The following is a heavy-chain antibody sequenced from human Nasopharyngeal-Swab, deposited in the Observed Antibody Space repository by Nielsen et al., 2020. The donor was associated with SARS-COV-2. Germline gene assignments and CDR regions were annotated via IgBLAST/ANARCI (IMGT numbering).Heavy chain of an antibody. Sequence: GESLQISCAVSGFTFSDFSMHWVRQAPGKGLEWVAVISKDGSSQYYADFVKGRFTISRDNPKKTLSLQMNSLRLEDTAVYFCASKVETLHAFDVWGQGTMVTVSS. V-gene: IGHV3-30*04. CDR3: ASKVETLHAFDV. D-gene: IGHD2-21*02. J-gene: IGHJ3*01. CDR2: ISKDGSSQ. CDR1: GFTFSDFS.